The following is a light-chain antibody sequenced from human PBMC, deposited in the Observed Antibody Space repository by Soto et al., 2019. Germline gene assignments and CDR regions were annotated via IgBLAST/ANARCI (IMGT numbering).Light chain of an antibody. CDR1: SSNIGSNT. V-gene: IGLV1-44*01. CDR2: GDN. J-gene: IGLJ2*01. CDR3: AAWDDSLNAYVV. Sequence: QSVLTQPPSASGAPGQRVTISCSGSSSNIGSNTVNWYQRLPGAAPKLLIYGDNQRPSGVPDRFSGSKSGTSASLAISGLQSEDEADYYCAAWDDSLNAYVVFGGGTKLTVL.